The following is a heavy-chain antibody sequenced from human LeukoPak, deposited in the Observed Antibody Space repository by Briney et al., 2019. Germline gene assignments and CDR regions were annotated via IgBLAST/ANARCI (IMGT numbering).Heavy chain of an antibody. Sequence: PGGSLRPSCVASGFTFDKYNMNWVRQAPGKGLEWVSSIAPKDEWTYYADSVRGRFTMSRDNSKSTIYLQLNSLRAEDTAMYYCAKDRISGDGDLHLDYWGQGTLVTVSS. CDR3: AKDRISGDGDLHLDY. V-gene: IGHV3-23*01. D-gene: IGHD4-17*01. J-gene: IGHJ4*02. CDR2: IAPKDEWT. CDR1: GFTFDKYN.